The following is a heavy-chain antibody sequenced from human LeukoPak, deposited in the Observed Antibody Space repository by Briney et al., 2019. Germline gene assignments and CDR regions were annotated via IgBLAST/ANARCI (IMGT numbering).Heavy chain of an antibody. CDR3: ARGLGLPLLIDCYYGMDV. Sequence: SVKVSCKASGGTFSSYAISWVRQAPGQGLEWMGGIIPIFGTANYAQKFQGRVTITADESTSTAYMELSSLRSEDTAVYYCARGLGLPLLIDCYYGMDVWGQGTTVTVSS. CDR1: GGTFSSYA. V-gene: IGHV1-69*13. D-gene: IGHD3-16*01. CDR2: IIPIFGTA. J-gene: IGHJ6*02.